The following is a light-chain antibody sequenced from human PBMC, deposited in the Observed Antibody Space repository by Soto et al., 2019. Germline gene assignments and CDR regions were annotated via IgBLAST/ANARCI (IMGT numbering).Light chain of an antibody. CDR3: QQRSSWPLT. V-gene: IGKV3-15*01. CDR2: GAS. J-gene: IGKJ5*01. Sequence: EIVMTQSPATLFVFPGARATLSCRASQSVSSNFAWYQQRPGQAPRLLMYGASTRASGVPARFSGSGSGTEFTLTISSLEPEDFAIYYCQQRSSWPLTFGQGTRLEIK. CDR1: QSVSSN.